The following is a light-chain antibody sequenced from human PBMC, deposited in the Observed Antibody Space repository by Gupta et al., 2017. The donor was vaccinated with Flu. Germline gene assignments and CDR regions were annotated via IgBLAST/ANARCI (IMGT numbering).Light chain of an antibody. J-gene: IGKJ2*01. CDR3: QQYCSVPVT. Sequence: NCKSSQSVLHSSNNKHCSAWYQQKPRQPPKLLIYWSSTRESGVPDRFSGSGLGTDFTLTINSLQAEDVAVYYCQQYCSVPVTFGQGTKLEIK. CDR2: WSS. CDR1: QSVLHSSNNKHC. V-gene: IGKV4-1*01.